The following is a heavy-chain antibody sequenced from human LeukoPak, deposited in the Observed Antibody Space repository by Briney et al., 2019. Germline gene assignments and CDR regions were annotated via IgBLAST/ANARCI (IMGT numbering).Heavy chain of an antibody. J-gene: IGHJ4*02. CDR2: ISYDGSNR. CDR3: ARAGGSYSFDY. V-gene: IGHV3-30*03. Sequence: GGSLRLSCAASGFTFSSYGMHWVRQAPGKGLEWVAVISYDGSNRYYADSVKGRFTISRDTSKNTLFLQMNSLRAEDTAVYYCARAGGSYSFDYWGQGTLVTVSS. CDR1: GFTFSSYG. D-gene: IGHD1-26*01.